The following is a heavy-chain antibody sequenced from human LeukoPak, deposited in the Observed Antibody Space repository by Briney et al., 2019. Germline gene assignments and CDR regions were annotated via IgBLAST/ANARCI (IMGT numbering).Heavy chain of an antibody. V-gene: IGHV1-18*01. J-gene: IGHJ4*02. D-gene: IGHD3-9*01. CDR3: ARDRPYYDILTGYRGLFDY. CDR1: GYTFTSYG. Sequence: SVKVSCKASGYTFTSYGISWVRQARGQRLEWMGWISAYNGNTNYAQKLQGRVTMTTDTSTSTAYMELRSLRSDDTAVYYCARDRPYYDILTGYRGLFDYWGQGTLVTVSS. CDR2: ISAYNGNT.